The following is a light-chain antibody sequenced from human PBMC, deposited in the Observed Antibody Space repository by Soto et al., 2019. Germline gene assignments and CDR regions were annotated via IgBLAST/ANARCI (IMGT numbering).Light chain of an antibody. CDR2: GNN. Sequence: VLTQPPSVSGAPGQWVTLSCTGSSSNIGAGYDVHWYHQLPGTAPKLLIYGNNNRPSGVPDRFSGSKSGTSASLAITGLQAEDEADYYCQSYDRSLTGSVFGSGTKVTVL. J-gene: IGLJ1*01. CDR1: SSNIGAGYD. CDR3: QSYDRSLTGSV. V-gene: IGLV1-40*01.